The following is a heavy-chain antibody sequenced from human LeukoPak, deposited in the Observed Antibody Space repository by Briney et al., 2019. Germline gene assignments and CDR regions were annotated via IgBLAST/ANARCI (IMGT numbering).Heavy chain of an antibody. D-gene: IGHD3-22*01. CDR2: IYTSGST. CDR3: AARLNYYDSTYDAFDI. V-gene: IGHV4-61*02. J-gene: IGHJ3*02. CDR1: GGSISSGSYY. Sequence: SETLSLTCTVSGGSISSGSYYWSWIRQPAGKGLEWIGRIYTSGSTNYNPSLKSRVTISVDTSKNQFSLKLSSVTAADTAVYYCAARLNYYDSTYDAFDIWGQGTMVTVSS.